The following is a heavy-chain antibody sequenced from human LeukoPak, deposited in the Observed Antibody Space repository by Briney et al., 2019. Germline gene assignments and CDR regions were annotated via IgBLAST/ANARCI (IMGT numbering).Heavy chain of an antibody. CDR2: IKQDGSEK. V-gene: IGHV3-7*03. J-gene: IGHJ2*01. CDR3: AKGRIAAAGTNRYFDL. Sequence: GGSLRLSCAASGFTFSSYWMSWVRQAPGKGLEWVANIKQDGSEKYYVDSVKGRFTISRDNSKNTLYLQMNSLRAEDTAVYYCAKGRIAAAGTNRYFDLWGRGTLVTVSS. D-gene: IGHD6-13*01. CDR1: GFTFSSYW.